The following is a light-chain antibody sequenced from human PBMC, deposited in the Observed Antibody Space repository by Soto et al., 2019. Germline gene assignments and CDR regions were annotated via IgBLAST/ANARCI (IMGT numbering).Light chain of an antibody. J-gene: IGKJ4*01. Sequence: DIQLTQSKYSLSSSVGDRVSITCRASQTISTYLTWFQQKPGNAPKVLIYDASTLQSGVPSRFSGSGSGAEFTLTITGLQPEDFATYYCQQSFSPLLSFGGGTIVAIK. CDR2: DAS. CDR3: QQSFSPLLS. V-gene: IGKV1-39*01. CDR1: QTISTY.